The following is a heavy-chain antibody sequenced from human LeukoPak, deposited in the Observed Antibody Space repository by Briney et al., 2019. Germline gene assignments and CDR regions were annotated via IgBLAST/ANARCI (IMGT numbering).Heavy chain of an antibody. J-gene: IGHJ4*02. D-gene: IGHD4/OR15-4a*01. Sequence: GGSLRLSCAASGFTFSSYGMHWVRQAPGKGLEWVAVISYDGSNKYYADSVKGRFTISRDNSKNTLYLQMNSLRAGDTAVYYCAKDDDGYYFDYWGQGTLVTVSS. V-gene: IGHV3-30*18. CDR1: GFTFSSYG. CDR3: AKDDDGYYFDY. CDR2: ISYDGSNK.